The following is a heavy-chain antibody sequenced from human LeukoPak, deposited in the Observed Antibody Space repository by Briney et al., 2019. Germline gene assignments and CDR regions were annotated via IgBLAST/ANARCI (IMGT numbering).Heavy chain of an antibody. CDR3: AQSSRGFEY. J-gene: IGHJ4*02. D-gene: IGHD6-13*01. V-gene: IGHV4-59*01. Sequence: SGTLSLTFTVSGGSLSCYFCRWIRPPPAKGMEWIGYISYSGSTNYNPSLKSRVTISVDTSKNQFSLKLSSVTAADTAVYYCAQSSRGFEYWGQGTLVTVSS. CDR1: GGSLSCYF. CDR2: ISYSGST.